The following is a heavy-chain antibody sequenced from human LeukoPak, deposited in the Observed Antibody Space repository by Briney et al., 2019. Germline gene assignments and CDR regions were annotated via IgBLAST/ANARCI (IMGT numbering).Heavy chain of an antibody. J-gene: IGHJ5*02. CDR1: GFTFSSYW. V-gene: IGHV3-7*01. CDR3: ARSGYCSGGSCYSSNWFDP. D-gene: IGHD2-15*01. Sequence: GGSLRLSCAASGFTFSSYWMSWVRQAPGKGLEWVANIKQDGSEKYYVDSVKGRFTISRDNAKNSLYLQMNSLRAEGTAVYYCARSGYCSGGSCYSSNWFDPWGQGTLVTVSS. CDR2: IKQDGSEK.